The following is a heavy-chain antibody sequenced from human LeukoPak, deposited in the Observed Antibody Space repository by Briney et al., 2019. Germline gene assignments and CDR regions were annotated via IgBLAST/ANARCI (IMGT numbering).Heavy chain of an antibody. Sequence: PGGSLRLSCAASGFTFSSYGMHWVRQAPGKGLEWVAVIWYGGSNKYYADSVKSRFTISRDNSKNTLYLQMNSLRAEDTAVYYCAKGRGSVVVPAAMPSEDYYYMDVWGKGTTVTVSS. CDR1: GFTFSSYG. J-gene: IGHJ6*03. CDR3: AKGRGSVVVPAAMPSEDYYYMDV. CDR2: IWYGGSNK. V-gene: IGHV3-30*02. D-gene: IGHD2-2*01.